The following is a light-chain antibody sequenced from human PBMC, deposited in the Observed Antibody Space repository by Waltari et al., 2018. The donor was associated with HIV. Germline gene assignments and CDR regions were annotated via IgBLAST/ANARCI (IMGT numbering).Light chain of an antibody. CDR1: SSNIGSNS. Sequence: QSVLTQSPSASGTPGQRVIISCSGSSSNIGSNSVNWYQQLPGTAPKLIIYSNNERPSGVPDRFSGSKSGTSASLAISGLQSEDEADYHCAAWDDSLNGPVFGGGTKLTVL. CDR2: SNN. V-gene: IGLV1-44*01. J-gene: IGLJ2*01. CDR3: AAWDDSLNGPV.